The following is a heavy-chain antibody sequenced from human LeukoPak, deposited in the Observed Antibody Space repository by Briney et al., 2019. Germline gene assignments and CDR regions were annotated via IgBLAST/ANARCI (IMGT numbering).Heavy chain of an antibody. CDR2: NNPNSGGT. Sequence: AAVKVSCKASRYTLTGYYMHWVRQAPGQGLEGMGWNNPNSGGTNYAQKFQGRVTMTRDTSISTAYMELSRLRYDGTAVYYCAREMTCSGGSCYPDFWGQGTLVTVSS. CDR1: RYTLTGYY. D-gene: IGHD2-15*01. J-gene: IGHJ4*02. V-gene: IGHV1-2*02. CDR3: AREMTCSGGSCYPDF.